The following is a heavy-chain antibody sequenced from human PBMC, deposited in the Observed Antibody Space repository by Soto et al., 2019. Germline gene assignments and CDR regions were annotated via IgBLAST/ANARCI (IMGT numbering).Heavy chain of an antibody. CDR1: GFTFSSYA. D-gene: IGHD5-18*01. V-gene: IGHV3-23*01. CDR2: ISGSGGST. CDR3: AKDTAMAPRHPGY. Sequence: GGSLRLSCAASGFTFSSYAMNWVRQAPGKGLEWVSAISGSGGSTYYADSVKGRFTISRDNSKNTLYLQMNSLRAEDTAVYYCAKDTAMAPRHPGYWGQGTLVTVSS. J-gene: IGHJ4*02.